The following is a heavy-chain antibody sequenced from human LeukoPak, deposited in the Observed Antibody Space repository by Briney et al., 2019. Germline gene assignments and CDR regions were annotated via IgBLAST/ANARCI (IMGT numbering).Heavy chain of an antibody. D-gene: IGHD5-24*01. CDR3: ARVKSRMAEDPDAFDI. CDR2: MNPNSGNT. Sequence: ASVKVSCKASGYTFTSYDINWVRRATGQGLEWMGWMNPNSGNTGYAQKFQGRVTMTRNTSISTAYMELSSLRSEDTAVYYCARVKSRMAEDPDAFDIWGQGTMVTVSS. J-gene: IGHJ3*02. V-gene: IGHV1-8*01. CDR1: GYTFTSYD.